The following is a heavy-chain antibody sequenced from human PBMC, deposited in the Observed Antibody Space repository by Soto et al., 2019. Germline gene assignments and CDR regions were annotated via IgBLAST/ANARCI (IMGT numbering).Heavy chain of an antibody. Sequence: QITLKESGPTLVKPTQTLTLTCTFSGFSLSTSGVGVGWFRQPPGKALEWLALIYWDDDKRYSPSLKSRLTITXXTXKXRVVLTMTNMDPVDTATFYCARGYYDNSGYFNYFDYWGQGTLVTVSS. CDR1: GFSLSTSGVG. D-gene: IGHD3-22*01. CDR3: ARGYYDNSGYFNYFDY. CDR2: IYWDDDK. V-gene: IGHV2-5*02. J-gene: IGHJ4*02.